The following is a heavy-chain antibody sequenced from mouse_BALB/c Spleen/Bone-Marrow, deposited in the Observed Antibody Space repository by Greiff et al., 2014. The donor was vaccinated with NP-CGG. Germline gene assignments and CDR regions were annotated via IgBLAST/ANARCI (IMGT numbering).Heavy chain of an antibody. V-gene: IGHV5-4*02. CDR2: ISDGGTYT. Sequence: VQLKESGGGLVKPGGSLKLSCAASGFTFSDYYMYWVRQTPEKRLEWVATISDGGTYTFYPDSVKGRFTISRDNAKNNLYLQMSSLQSEDTAMYYCTRSGKRYGAMDYWGQGTSVTVSS. J-gene: IGHJ4*01. CDR3: TRSGKRYGAMDY. CDR1: GFTFSDYY. D-gene: IGHD2-10*02.